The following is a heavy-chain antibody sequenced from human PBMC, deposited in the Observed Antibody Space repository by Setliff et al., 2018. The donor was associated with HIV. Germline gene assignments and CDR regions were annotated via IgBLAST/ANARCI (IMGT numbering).Heavy chain of an antibody. D-gene: IGHD2-21*01. CDR1: GGSFSGYY. V-gene: IGHV4-34*01. CDR3: ARDPAVASREVAFDI. CDR2: INHSGST. J-gene: IGHJ3*02. Sequence: SETLSLTCAVYGGSFSGYYCSWIRQPPGKGLEWIGQINHSGSTSYNPSLKSRATISVDTSKNQFSLKLNSVTVADTAVYYCARDPAVASREVAFDIWGQGTMVTVSS.